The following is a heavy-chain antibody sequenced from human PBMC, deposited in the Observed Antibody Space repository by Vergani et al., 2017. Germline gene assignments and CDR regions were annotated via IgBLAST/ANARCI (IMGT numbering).Heavy chain of an antibody. D-gene: IGHD1-26*01. Sequence: EVQLLESGGGLVQPGGSLRLSCAASGFTFSSYAMSWVRQAPGKGLEWVSAISGSGGSTYYADSVKGRFTISRDNSKNTLYLQVNSLRAEDTAVYYCAKDPRSTYYYYYGMDVWGQGTTVTVSS. CDR1: GFTFSSYA. V-gene: IGHV3-23*01. J-gene: IGHJ6*02. CDR2: ISGSGGST. CDR3: AKDPRSTYYYYYGMDV.